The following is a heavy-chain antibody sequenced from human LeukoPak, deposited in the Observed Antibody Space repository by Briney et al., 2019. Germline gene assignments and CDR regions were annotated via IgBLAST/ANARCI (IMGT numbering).Heavy chain of an antibody. J-gene: IGHJ4*02. V-gene: IGHV4-31*03. D-gene: IGHD4-11*01. CDR3: ARDPTPGMYYFDY. CDR1: GDSINTGGYY. Sequence: SETLSLTCTVSGDSINTGGYYWNWIRQHPGKGLAWIGYIYYTGSTYYNPSLKSRPAISLDTSKNRFSLRLSSVTAADTAVYYCARDPTPGMYYFDYWGQGNLVTVSS. CDR2: IYYTGST.